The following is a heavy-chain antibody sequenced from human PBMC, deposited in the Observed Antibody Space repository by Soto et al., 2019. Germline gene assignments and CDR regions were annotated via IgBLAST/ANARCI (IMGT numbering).Heavy chain of an antibody. D-gene: IGHD1-1*01. V-gene: IGHV4-31*03. CDR3: ARVNPQAQLYFDS. J-gene: IGHJ4*02. CDR1: ASSLSSNY. CDR2: IYYSGST. Sequence: PSETLSLTCTVSASSLSSNYWTWLRQHPEKDLESNRNIYYSGSTYYNPSPQRRVTISVDTSKNQFSLKLNSVTAADTAVYYCARVNPQAQLYFDSWSQGTLVTVSS.